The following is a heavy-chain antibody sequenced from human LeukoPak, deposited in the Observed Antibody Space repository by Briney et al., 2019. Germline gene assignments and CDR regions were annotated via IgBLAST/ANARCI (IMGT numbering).Heavy chain of an antibody. CDR1: GGSISSGSYY. D-gene: IGHD6-13*01. Sequence: SETLSLTCTVSGGSISSGSYYWSWIRQPAGKRLECIGRLYTSGSTNYNPSLKSRVTISVDTSKNQFSLKLSSVTAADTAVYYCAREYQLLYSSSWSGAFDIWGQGTMVTVSS. V-gene: IGHV4-61*02. CDR2: LYTSGST. CDR3: AREYQLLYSSSWSGAFDI. J-gene: IGHJ3*02.